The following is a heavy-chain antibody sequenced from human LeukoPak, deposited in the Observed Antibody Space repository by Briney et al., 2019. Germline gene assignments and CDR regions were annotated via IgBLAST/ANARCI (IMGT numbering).Heavy chain of an antibody. D-gene: IGHD2-2*01. Sequence: GASVRVSCKASGYTFTSYAMHWVRQAPGQRLEGMGWINAGNGNTKYSQKFQGRVTITRDTSASTAYMELSSLRSEDTAVYYCARKYCSSTSCSWFDPWGQGTLVTVSS. CDR2: INAGNGNT. J-gene: IGHJ5*02. CDR1: GYTFTSYA. CDR3: ARKYCSSTSCSWFDP. V-gene: IGHV1-3*01.